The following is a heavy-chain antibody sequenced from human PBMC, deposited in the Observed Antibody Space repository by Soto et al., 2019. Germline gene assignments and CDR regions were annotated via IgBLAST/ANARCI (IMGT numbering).Heavy chain of an antibody. J-gene: IGHJ4*02. Sequence: QVQLVQSGAEVKRPGASVRVSCKASGYNFNTYGISWVRRAPGQGLEWMGWISAYNGHTDYSQKFQARVTMTTDTSTNTVSMELRGLRSDDTATYYCARGRTWGARDSDYWGQGTLVTVSS. V-gene: IGHV1-18*01. CDR3: ARGRTWGARDSDY. CDR2: ISAYNGHT. CDR1: GYNFNTYG. D-gene: IGHD3-16*01.